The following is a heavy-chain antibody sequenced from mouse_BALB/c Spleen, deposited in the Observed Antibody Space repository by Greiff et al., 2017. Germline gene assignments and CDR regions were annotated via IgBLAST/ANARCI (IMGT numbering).Heavy chain of an antibody. J-gene: IGHJ1*01. D-gene: IGHD1-1*01. Sequence: QVQLQQSGAELVRPGSSVKISCKASGYAFSSYWMNWVKQRPGQGLEWIGQIYPGDGDTNYNGKFKGKATLTADKSSSTAYMQLSSLTSEDSAVYFCARSPIYYYGRGYFDVWGAGTTATVSS. CDR2: IYPGDGDT. CDR3: ARSPIYYYGRGYFDV. CDR1: GYAFSSYW. V-gene: IGHV1-80*01.